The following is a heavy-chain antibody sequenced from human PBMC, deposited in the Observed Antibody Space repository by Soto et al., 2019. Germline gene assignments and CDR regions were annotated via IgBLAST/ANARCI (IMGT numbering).Heavy chain of an antibody. J-gene: IGHJ4*02. CDR3: ATLGYCSGGSCRHNYYFDY. Sequence: PRASVKVSCKVSGYTLTELSMHWVRQAPGKGLEWMGGFDPEDGETIYAQKFQGRVTMTEDTSTDTAYMELSSLRSEDTAVYYCATLGYCSGGSCRHNYYFDYWSQGTLVTVSS. CDR1: GYTLTELS. D-gene: IGHD2-15*01. V-gene: IGHV1-24*01. CDR2: FDPEDGET.